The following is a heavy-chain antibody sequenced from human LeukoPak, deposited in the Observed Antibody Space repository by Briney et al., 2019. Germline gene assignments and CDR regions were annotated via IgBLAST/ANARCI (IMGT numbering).Heavy chain of an antibody. J-gene: IGHJ4*02. Sequence: GGSLRLSCAAFGFTFSSYGMHWVRQAPGKGLEWVAVISYDGSKKYYAESVKGRFTISRDNSKNTLYLQMNSLRAEDTAVYSCASGGYVDYVEAFDYWGQGTLVTVSS. CDR3: ASGGYVDYVEAFDY. V-gene: IGHV3-30*03. D-gene: IGHD4-17*01. CDR2: ISYDGSKK. CDR1: GFTFSSYG.